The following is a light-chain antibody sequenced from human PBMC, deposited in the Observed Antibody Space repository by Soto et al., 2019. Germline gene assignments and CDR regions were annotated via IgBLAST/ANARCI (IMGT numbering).Light chain of an antibody. CDR1: SGDVDAFDY. J-gene: IGLJ1*01. Sequence: QSALTQPASVSGSPGQSITISCTGTSGDVDAFDYVSWYQQHPGKAPKLMIFEVSDRPSGVSDRFSGSKPGSTASLTISGLQAEDEADYFCTSFTSSSTQVFGTGTKVTVL. CDR2: EVS. V-gene: IGLV2-14*01. CDR3: TSFTSSSTQV.